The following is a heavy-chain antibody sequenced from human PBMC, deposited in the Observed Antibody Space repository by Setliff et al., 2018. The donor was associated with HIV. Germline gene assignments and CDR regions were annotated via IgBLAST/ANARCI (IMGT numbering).Heavy chain of an antibody. Sequence: SVKVSCKASGYTFTSHSIHWVRQAPGQGLQWMGYINPSGGSANYAQEFQGRITMTRDTSTSTVYMELTGLRHDDTAVFFCARAGTTILNFFYGMDVWGRGTTVTVSS. D-gene: IGHD3-3*02. V-gene: IGHV1-46*01. CDR1: GYTFTSHS. J-gene: IGHJ6*02. CDR3: ARAGTTILNFFYGMDV. CDR2: INPSGGSA.